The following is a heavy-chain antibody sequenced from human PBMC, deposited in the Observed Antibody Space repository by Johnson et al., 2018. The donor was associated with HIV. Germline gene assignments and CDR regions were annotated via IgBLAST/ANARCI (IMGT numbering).Heavy chain of an antibody. CDR1: GFTFTTYS. CDR3: ARGFGAFDI. J-gene: IGHJ3*02. V-gene: IGHV3-64*07. Sequence: VQLVESGGGLVQSGGSLRLSCAASGFTFTTYSLHWVRQSPGKGLEYVAAVSGDGGDTYYVESVKGRFTISRDNSKNTLSLQRGSLIPEDMAVYFCARGFGAFDIWGQGTMVTVSS. D-gene: IGHD3-16*01. CDR2: VSGDGGDT.